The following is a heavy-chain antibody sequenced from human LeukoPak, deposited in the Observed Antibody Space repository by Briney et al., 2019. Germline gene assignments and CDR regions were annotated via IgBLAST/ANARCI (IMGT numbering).Heavy chain of an antibody. Sequence: GGSLRLSCAASGFTFSSYAMSWVRPAPGKGLEWVSAISGSGGSTYYADSVKGRFTISRDNSKNTLDLQMTSLRAEDTAVYYCAKRIRVNWFDPWGQGTLVTVSS. CDR3: AKRIRVNWFDP. CDR2: ISGSGGST. V-gene: IGHV3-23*01. CDR1: GFTFSSYA. J-gene: IGHJ5*02.